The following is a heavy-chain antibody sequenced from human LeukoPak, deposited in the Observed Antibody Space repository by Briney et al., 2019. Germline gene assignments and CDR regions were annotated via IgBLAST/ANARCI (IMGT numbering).Heavy chain of an antibody. CDR3: TRDGGDETKTAFDI. Sequence: GGSLRFSCAASGFTFSDYIMDWVRQAPRRGLEWVGRIRRRGKSYTTEYAASVKGRFSISREDSENSLYLHMNNLKIEDTAVYRCTRDGGDETKTAFDIWGQGTLVTVSS. CDR1: GFTFSDYI. J-gene: IGHJ3*02. V-gene: IGHV3-72*01. D-gene: IGHD3-16*01. CDR2: IRRRGKSYTT.